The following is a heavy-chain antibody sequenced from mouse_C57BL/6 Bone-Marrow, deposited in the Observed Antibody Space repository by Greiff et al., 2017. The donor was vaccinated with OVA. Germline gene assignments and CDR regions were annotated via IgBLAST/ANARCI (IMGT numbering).Heavy chain of an antibody. D-gene: IGHD5-1-1*01. V-gene: IGHV7-3*01. J-gene: IGHJ4*01. CDR3: ARPSLYTSGAMDY. CDR1: GFTFTDYY. CDR2: IRNKANGYTT. Sequence: EVQVVESGGGLVQPGGSLSLSCAASGFTFTDYYMSWVRQPPGKALEWLGFIRNKANGYTTEYSASVKGRFTISRDNSQSILYLQMNALRAEDSATYYCARPSLYTSGAMDYWGQGTSVTVSS.